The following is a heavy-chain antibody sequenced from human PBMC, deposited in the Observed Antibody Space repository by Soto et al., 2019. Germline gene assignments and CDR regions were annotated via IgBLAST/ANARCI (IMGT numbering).Heavy chain of an antibody. CDR1: GGSFTSNNW. CDR3: ASRDPGTSVDY. D-gene: IGHD1-7*01. Sequence: SETLSLSCAVSGGSFTSNNWWTWVRQPPGQGLEWIGEIYRTGSTNYNPSLKSRVTISLDKSENQFPLKVTSLTAADTAVYYCASRDPGTSVDYWGQGTLVTVSS. J-gene: IGHJ4*02. V-gene: IGHV4-4*02. CDR2: IYRTGST.